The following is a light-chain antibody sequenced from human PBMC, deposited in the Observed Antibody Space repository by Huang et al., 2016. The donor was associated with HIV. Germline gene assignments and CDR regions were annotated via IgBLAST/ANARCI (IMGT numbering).Light chain of an antibody. CDR2: VAF. V-gene: IGKV3-15*01. Sequence: EIVLTQSPATLSVSPGERATLSCRASQSVSRNLAWYQQTPGQPPRRLIYVAFTRATGIPARFSGSGSGTEFTLTISSLQSEDFAVYYCQQYNDWRTFGQGTKVEIK. CDR3: QQYNDWRT. CDR1: QSVSRN. J-gene: IGKJ1*01.